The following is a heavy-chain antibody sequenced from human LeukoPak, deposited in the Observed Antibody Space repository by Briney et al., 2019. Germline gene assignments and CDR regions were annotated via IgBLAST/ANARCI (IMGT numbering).Heavy chain of an antibody. CDR2: IYYSGST. CDR1: GGSISSYY. Sequence: SETLSLTCTVSGGSISSYYWGWIRQPPGKGLEWIGSIYYSGSTYYNPSLKSRVTISVDTSKNQFSLKLTSVTAADTAVYFCARERGGSKLTGLYGRDYYYMDVWGKGTTVTVSS. CDR3: ARERGGSKLTGLYGRDYYYMDV. V-gene: IGHV4-39*07. D-gene: IGHD6-19*01. J-gene: IGHJ6*03.